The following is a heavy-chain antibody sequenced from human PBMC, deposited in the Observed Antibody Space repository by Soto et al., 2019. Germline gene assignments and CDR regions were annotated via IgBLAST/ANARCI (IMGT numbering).Heavy chain of an antibody. D-gene: IGHD3-22*01. Sequence: GASVKVSCKASGFTFTSSAVQWVRQARGQRLEWIGWIVVGSGNTNYAQKFQERVTITRDMSTSTAYMELSSLRSEDTAVYYCAAESCQYYDSSGYSCYYYYGMDVWGQGTTVTVSS. CDR3: AAESCQYYDSSGYSCYYYYGMDV. V-gene: IGHV1-58*01. J-gene: IGHJ6*02. CDR1: GFTFTSSA. CDR2: IVVGSGNT.